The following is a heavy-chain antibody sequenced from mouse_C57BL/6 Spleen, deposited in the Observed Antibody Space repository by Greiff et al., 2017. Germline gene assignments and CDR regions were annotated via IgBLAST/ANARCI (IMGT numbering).Heavy chain of an antibody. V-gene: IGHV1-55*01. D-gene: IGHD1-1*01. CDR1: GYTFTSYW. J-gene: IGHJ4*01. Sequence: QVQLQQPGAELVKPGASVKMSCKASGYTFTSYWITWVKQRPGQGLEWIGDIYPGSGRTNYNEKFKSKATLTVDTSSSTAYMQLSSLTSEDSAVYYCARSPITTVTAMDYWGQGTSVTVSS. CDR2: IYPGSGRT. CDR3: ARSPITTVTAMDY.